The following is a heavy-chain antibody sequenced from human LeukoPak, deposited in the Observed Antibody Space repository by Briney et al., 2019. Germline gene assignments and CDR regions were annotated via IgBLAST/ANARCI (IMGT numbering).Heavy chain of an antibody. Sequence: SETLSHTCTVSGGSISSYYWSWIRQPAGKGLEWIGRIYTSGSTNYNPSLKSRVTISVDKSKNQFSLKLSSVTAADTAVYYCAREAFAVTPFDYWGQGTLVTVSS. D-gene: IGHD4-17*01. CDR2: IYTSGST. J-gene: IGHJ4*02. V-gene: IGHV4-4*07. CDR3: AREAFAVTPFDY. CDR1: GGSISSYY.